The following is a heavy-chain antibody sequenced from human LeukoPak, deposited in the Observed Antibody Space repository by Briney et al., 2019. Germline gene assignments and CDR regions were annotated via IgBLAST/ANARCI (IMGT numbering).Heavy chain of an antibody. CDR3: ARHVRLETHTQHLDY. CDR2: IFHTGYT. CDR1: GASFSGYY. D-gene: IGHD2-2*02. V-gene: IGHV4-34*12. J-gene: IGHJ4*02. Sequence: SETLSLTCAVYGASFSGYYWSWIRQSPGKGLEWIGEIFHTGYTKYNPSLKSRVTMSMDTSRNQFSLKLTSVTAADTAIYYCARHVRLETHTQHLDYWGQGSLVTVSS.